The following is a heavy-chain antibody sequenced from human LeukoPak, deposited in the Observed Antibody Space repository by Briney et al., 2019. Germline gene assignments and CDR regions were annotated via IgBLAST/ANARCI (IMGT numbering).Heavy chain of an antibody. CDR3: ARLRGGSYVGSEYYFDY. CDR1: GGSFSGYY. J-gene: IGHJ4*02. CDR2: INHSGST. Sequence: SETLSLTCAVYGGSFSGYYWSWIRQPPGKGLEWIGEINHSGSTNYNPSLKSRVTISVDTSKNQFSLKLSSVTAADTAVYYCARLRGGSYVGSEYYFDYWGQGTLVTVSS. V-gene: IGHV4-34*01. D-gene: IGHD1-26*01.